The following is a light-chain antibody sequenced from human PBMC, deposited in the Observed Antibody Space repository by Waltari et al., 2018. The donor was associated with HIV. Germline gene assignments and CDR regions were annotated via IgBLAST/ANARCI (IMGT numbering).Light chain of an antibody. CDR1: SSDVGAYTY. CDR3: SSYTISTTFV. Sequence: QSALTQPASVSASPGQSLTVSCTGTSSDVGAYTYLSWFQQHPGKAPKLIIYEVTNRPSGVSNRFSGSKSGNTASLTISGVQADDEADYYCSSYTISTTFVFGTGTEVTVL. V-gene: IGLV2-14*01. J-gene: IGLJ1*01. CDR2: EVT.